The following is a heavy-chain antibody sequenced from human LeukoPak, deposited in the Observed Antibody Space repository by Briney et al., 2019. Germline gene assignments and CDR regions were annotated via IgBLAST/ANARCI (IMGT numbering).Heavy chain of an antibody. CDR1: GFTFSSYS. CDR2: ISGNGGST. V-gene: IGHV3-64*01. CDR3: ARVGEAGGTNYFDY. J-gene: IGHJ4*02. Sequence: GGSLRLSCAASGFTFSSYSMHWVRQAPGMGLEYVSAISGNGGSTYYANSVKGRLTISRDNSKNTLYLQMGSLRAEDMAVYYCARVGEAGGTNYFDYWGQGTLVTVSS. D-gene: IGHD6-13*01.